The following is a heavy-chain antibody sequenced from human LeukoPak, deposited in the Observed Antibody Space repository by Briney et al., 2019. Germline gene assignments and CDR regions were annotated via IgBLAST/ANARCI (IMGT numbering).Heavy chain of an antibody. CDR3: ASLRTLRS. CDR1: GGSVSSSSYY. V-gene: IGHV4-39*01. J-gene: IGHJ5*02. D-gene: IGHD3-10*01. CDR2: ISHSGTN. Sequence: SETLSLTCSVSGGSVSSSSYYWGWIRQPPGKGLEWIGGISHSGTNYNNPSLKSRVSISIDTSKNQFSVKLTSVTAADTAIYYCASLRTLRSWGQGTLVTVSS.